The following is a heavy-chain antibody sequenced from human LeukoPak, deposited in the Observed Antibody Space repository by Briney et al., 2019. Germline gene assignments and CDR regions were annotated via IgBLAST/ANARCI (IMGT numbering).Heavy chain of an antibody. CDR2: IKQDGSEK. J-gene: IGHJ4*02. CDR1: GFTFSSYW. V-gene: IGHV3-7*03. CDR3: ARGLYRDCSSTSCFAGY. D-gene: IGHD2-2*01. Sequence: GGSLRLSCAASGFTFSSYWMSWVRQAPGKGLEWVANIKQDGSEKYYVDSVKGRFTISRDNAKNSLYLQMNSLRAEDTAVYYCARGLYRDCSSTSCFAGYWGQGTLVTVSS.